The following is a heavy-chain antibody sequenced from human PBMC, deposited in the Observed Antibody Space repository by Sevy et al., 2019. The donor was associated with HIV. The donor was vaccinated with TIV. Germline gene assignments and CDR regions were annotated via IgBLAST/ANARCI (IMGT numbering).Heavy chain of an antibody. V-gene: IGHV1-69*13. CDR3: ARSNPDGYNYSYYYGMDV. CDR1: GDTFGNYA. Sequence: ASVKVSCKASGDTFGNYAIAWVRQAPGQGLEWVGGIIPVFGSANSAQKFQDRVTITADVSTGTAYMELRRLRSEDTAVYYCARSNPDGYNYSYYYGMDVWGQGTTVTVSS. CDR2: IIPVFGSA. D-gene: IGHD5-12*01. J-gene: IGHJ6*02.